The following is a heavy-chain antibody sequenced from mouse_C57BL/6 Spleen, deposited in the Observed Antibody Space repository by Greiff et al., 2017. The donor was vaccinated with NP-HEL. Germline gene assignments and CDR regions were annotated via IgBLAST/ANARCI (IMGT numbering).Heavy chain of an antibody. V-gene: IGHV1-61*01. J-gene: IGHJ4*01. CDR2: IYPSDSET. CDR3: ARAFYYGSSPYAMDY. D-gene: IGHD1-1*01. CDR1: GYTFTSYW. Sequence: VQLQQPGAELVRPGSSVKLSCKASGYTFTSYWMDWVKQRPGQGLEWIGNIYPSDSETHYNQKFKDKATLTVDKSTSTGYMQLSSLTSEDSAVYYCARAFYYGSSPYAMDYWGQGTSVTVSS.